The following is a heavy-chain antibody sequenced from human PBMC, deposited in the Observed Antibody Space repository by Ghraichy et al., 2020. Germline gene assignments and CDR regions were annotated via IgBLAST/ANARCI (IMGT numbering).Heavy chain of an antibody. CDR1: GDSISSTNW. Sequence: SETLSLTCAVSGDSISSTNWWSWVRQPPGKGLEWIGEIYHSGRTNYNPSLKSRLTMWVDKSKKQFSLNLRSVTAADTAVYYCVVITSTDAFDVWGQGTMVTVSS. J-gene: IGHJ3*01. CDR3: VVITSTDAFDV. V-gene: IGHV4-4*02. CDR2: IYHSGRT. D-gene: IGHD6-6*01.